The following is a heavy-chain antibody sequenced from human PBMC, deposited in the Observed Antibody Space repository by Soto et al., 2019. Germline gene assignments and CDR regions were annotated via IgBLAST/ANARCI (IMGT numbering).Heavy chain of an antibody. CDR1: GFTFSSYA. D-gene: IGHD6-19*01. CDR2: IWCNGSSK. Sequence: PGGSLRLSCAASGFTFSSYAMSWVRQAPGKGLEWVSVIWCNGSSKYYADSVKGRFTISRDNSKNTLYLQMNSLRAEDTAVYYCARGVAVAGTFDYYYYMDVWGKGTTVTVS. CDR3: ARGVAVAGTFDYYYYMDV. J-gene: IGHJ6*03. V-gene: IGHV3-33*08.